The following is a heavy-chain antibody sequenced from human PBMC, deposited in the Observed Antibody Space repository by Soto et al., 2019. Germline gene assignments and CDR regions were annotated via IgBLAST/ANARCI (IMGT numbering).Heavy chain of an antibody. V-gene: IGHV1-18*01. CDR2: ISAYNGNT. J-gene: IGHJ4*02. CDR3: ARDRPGIAAAGPRGYFDY. Sequence: ASVKVSFKASGYTFTSYGISWVRQAPGQGLEWMGWISAYNGNTNYAQKLQGRVTMTTDTSTSTAYMELRSLRSDDTAVYYCARDRPGIAAAGPRGYFDYWGQGTLVTVSS. D-gene: IGHD6-13*01. CDR1: GYTFTSYG.